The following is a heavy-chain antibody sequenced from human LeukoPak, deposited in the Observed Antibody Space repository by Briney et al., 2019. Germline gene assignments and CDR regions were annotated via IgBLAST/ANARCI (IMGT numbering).Heavy chain of an antibody. CDR3: ARLTGSGSYFAIYYYYMDV. Sequence: GESLKISCKGSGYSFTSYWIGWVRQMPGKGLEWMGIIYPGDSDTRYSPSFQGQVTISADKSISTAYLQWSSLKASDTAMYYCARLTGSGSYFAIYYYYMDVWGKGTTVTVSS. J-gene: IGHJ6*03. D-gene: IGHD3-10*01. CDR1: GYSFTSYW. CDR2: IYPGDSDT. V-gene: IGHV5-51*01.